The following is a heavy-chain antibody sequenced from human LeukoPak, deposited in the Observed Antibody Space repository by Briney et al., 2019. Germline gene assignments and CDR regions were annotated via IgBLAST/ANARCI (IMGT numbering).Heavy chain of an antibody. Sequence: GGSLRLSCAASGFTFSDYYMSWIRQAPGKGLEWLSYISSSGSTIYYADSVKGRFTISRDNAKNSLYLQMNSLRAEDTAVYYCARAEVKLGEQTFDYWGQGTLVTVSS. CDR2: ISSSGSTI. J-gene: IGHJ4*02. CDR1: GFTFSDYY. CDR3: ARAEVKLGEQTFDY. D-gene: IGHD3-16*01. V-gene: IGHV3-11*01.